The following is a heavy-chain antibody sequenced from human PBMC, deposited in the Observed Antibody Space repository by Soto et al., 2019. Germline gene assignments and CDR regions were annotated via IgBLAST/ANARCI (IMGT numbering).Heavy chain of an antibody. V-gene: IGHV3-49*03. J-gene: IGHJ4*02. CDR2: IRSKAYGGTT. D-gene: IGHD2-2*01. CDR3: TRDSGYCSSTSCLWGLFDY. CDR1: GFTFGDYA. Sequence: PGGSLRLSCTASGFTFGDYAMSWFRQAPGKGLEWVGFIRSKAYGGTTEYAASVKGRFTISRDDSKSIAYLQMNSLKTEDTAVYYCTRDSGYCSSTSCLWGLFDYWGQGTLVTVSS.